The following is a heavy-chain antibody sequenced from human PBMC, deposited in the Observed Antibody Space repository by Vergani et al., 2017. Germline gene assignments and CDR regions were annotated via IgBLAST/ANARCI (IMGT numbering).Heavy chain of an antibody. CDR2: IYYSGST. CDR1: GGSISSYY. D-gene: IGHD5-18*01. J-gene: IGHJ6*02. V-gene: IGHV4-59*01. Sequence: QVQLQESGPGLVKPSETLSLTCTVSGGSISSYYWSWIRQPPGKGLEWIGYIYYSGSTNYNPSLKSRVTISVDTSKNQFSLKLSSVTAADTAVYYCARGSWIQPSRYGMDVWGQGTTVTVSS. CDR3: ARGSWIQPSRYGMDV.